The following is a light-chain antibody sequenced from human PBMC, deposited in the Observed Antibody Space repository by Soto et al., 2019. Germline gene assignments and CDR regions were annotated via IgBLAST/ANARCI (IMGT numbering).Light chain of an antibody. CDR2: CAS. CDR1: QSVSSN. J-gene: IGKJ3*01. CDR3: QQYNSLPVT. V-gene: IGKV3-15*01. Sequence: EIVMTPSPATLSVSPGERATLSCRASQSVSSNLAWYQQKPGQAPRLLIYCASTRATGIPARFSGSGSGTAFTLTISSLQSEDFAVYYCQQYNSLPVTFGPGTKVDIK.